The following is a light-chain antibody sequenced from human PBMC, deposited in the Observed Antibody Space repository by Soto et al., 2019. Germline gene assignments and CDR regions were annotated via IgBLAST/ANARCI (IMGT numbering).Light chain of an antibody. J-gene: IGKJ5*01. CDR3: QQYGTSEII. V-gene: IGKV1-39*01. Sequence: DIQMTQFPSSLSAALGDRVTITCLASQSVNYYLNWYQQKPGKAPKLLIYGASSLQSGVPSRFSGSGSGTDFTLTITRLEPEDFEVFYCQQYGTSEIIFDQGTRVEIK. CDR2: GAS. CDR1: QSVNYY.